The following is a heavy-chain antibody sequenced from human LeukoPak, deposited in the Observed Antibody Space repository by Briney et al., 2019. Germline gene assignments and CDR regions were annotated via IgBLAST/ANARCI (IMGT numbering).Heavy chain of an antibody. J-gene: IGHJ6*02. CDR2: ITNNGTTI. Sequence: GGSLRLSCAASGFTFSSYAMNWVRQAPGKGLEWASYITNNGTTIYYADSVKGRFTISRDNAENSLYLQMNSLRAEDTAIYYCARDQWLAYYYHGMDVWGQGTTVTVSS. V-gene: IGHV3-48*03. D-gene: IGHD6-19*01. CDR1: GFTFSSYA. CDR3: ARDQWLAYYYHGMDV.